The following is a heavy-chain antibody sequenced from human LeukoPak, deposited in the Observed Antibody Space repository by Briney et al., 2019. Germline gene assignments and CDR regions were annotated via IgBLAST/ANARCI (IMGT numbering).Heavy chain of an antibody. CDR2: ISEGENEK. D-gene: IGHD1-26*01. J-gene: IGHJ5*02. CDR1: GFTFSSYG. CDR3: ARDFTGWELPNRFDP. Sequence: GGSLRLSCAASGFTFSSYGMHWVRQAPGKGLEWVASISEGENEKYYVDSVKGRFTISRDNGKNSLYLQINNLRAEDTAVYFCARDFTGWELPNRFDPWGQGTLVTVSS. V-gene: IGHV3-7*01.